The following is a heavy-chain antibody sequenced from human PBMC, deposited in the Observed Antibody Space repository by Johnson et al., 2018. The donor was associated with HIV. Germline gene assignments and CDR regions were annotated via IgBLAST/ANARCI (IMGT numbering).Heavy chain of an antibody. D-gene: IGHD6-6*01. Sequence: QVQLVESGGGLVQPGGSLRLSCAASGFTVSSNYMSWVRQAPGKGLEWVAVISYDGSNKYYVDSVKGRFTISRDNSKNTLYLQMNSLRAEDTAVYYCARVSSSSLGAFDIWGQGTMVTVSS. CDR1: GFTVSSNY. CDR2: ISYDGSNK. J-gene: IGHJ3*02. CDR3: ARVSSSSLGAFDI. V-gene: IGHV3-30*03.